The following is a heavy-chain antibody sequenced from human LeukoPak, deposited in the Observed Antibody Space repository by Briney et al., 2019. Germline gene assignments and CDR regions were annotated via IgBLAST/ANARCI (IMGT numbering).Heavy chain of an antibody. D-gene: IGHD3-10*01. CDR1: GVSSSRYA. CDR3: ANLYYFGSGSYESRYFDY. Sequence: GGAPRLSCADPGVSSSRYAICCGRQAPRKGPEWVSAISDSGGSTYNADSVKGRFTISRDNSKNTLYLQMNSLRAEDTAVYYCANLYYFGSGSYESRYFDYWGQGTLVTVSS. CDR2: ISDSGGST. J-gene: IGHJ4*02. V-gene: IGHV3-23*01.